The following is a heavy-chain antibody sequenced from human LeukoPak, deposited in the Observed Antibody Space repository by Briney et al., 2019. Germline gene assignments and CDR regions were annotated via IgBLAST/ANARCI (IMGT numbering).Heavy chain of an antibody. Sequence: SETLSLTCTVAGGSISSYYWSWIRQSPGKGLEWIGYIYYSGSTKYNPSLKSRVIISVDTSKKQFSLKLSSVTAADTAVYYCARLPSDLGYFDYWGQGTLVTVSS. J-gene: IGHJ4*02. CDR1: GGSISSYY. CDR2: IYYSGST. CDR3: ARLPSDLGYFDY. D-gene: IGHD3-3*01. V-gene: IGHV4-59*08.